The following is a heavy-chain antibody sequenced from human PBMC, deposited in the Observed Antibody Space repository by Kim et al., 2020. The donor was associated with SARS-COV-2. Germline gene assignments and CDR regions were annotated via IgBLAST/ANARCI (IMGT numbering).Heavy chain of an antibody. Sequence: GGSLRLSCAASGFTFSSYAMHWVRQAPGKGLEWVAVISYDGSNKYYADSVKGRFTISRDNSKNTLYLQMNSLRAEDTAVYYCARACITMIVVVISPVDYWGQGTLVTVSS. CDR3: ARACITMIVVVISPVDY. CDR1: GFTFSSYA. J-gene: IGHJ4*02. D-gene: IGHD3-22*01. V-gene: IGHV3-30*04. CDR2: ISYDGSNK.